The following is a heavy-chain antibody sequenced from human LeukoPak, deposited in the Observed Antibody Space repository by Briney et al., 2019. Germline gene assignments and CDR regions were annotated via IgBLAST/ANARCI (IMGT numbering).Heavy chain of an antibody. J-gene: IGHJ3*02. D-gene: IGHD6-19*01. CDR3: AKDRYSSGWANGFDI. CDR2: IWYDGSNN. Sequence: GGSLRLSCAAPGFTFSSYGMHWVRQAPGKGLEWVAVIWYDGSNNYYGDSVKGRFTISRDNSKNTLYLQMNSLRAEDTAVYYCAKDRYSSGWANGFDIWGQGTMVTVSS. CDR1: GFTFSSYG. V-gene: IGHV3-33*06.